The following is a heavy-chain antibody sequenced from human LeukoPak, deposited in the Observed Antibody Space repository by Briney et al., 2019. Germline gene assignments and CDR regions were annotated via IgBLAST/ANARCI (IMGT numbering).Heavy chain of an antibody. CDR2: ISGSGGST. J-gene: IGHJ4*02. CDR1: GFTFSSYA. V-gene: IGHV3-23*01. D-gene: IGHD6-6*01. CDR3: AKGRVAARSVYYFDY. Sequence: GGSLRLSCAASGFTFSSYAMSWVRQAPGKGLEWVSAISGSGGSTYYADSVKGRFTISRDNPKNTLYLQMNSLRAEDTAVYYCAKGRVAARSVYYFDYWGQGALVTVSS.